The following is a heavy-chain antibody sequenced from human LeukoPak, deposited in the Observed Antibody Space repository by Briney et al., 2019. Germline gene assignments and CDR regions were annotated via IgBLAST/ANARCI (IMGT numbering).Heavy chain of an antibody. V-gene: IGHV3-21*01. CDR1: GFTFSTHS. J-gene: IGHJ4*02. D-gene: IGHD1-14*01. Sequence: GGSLRLSCEASGFTFSTHSMNWVRQAPGKGLEWVSSISYSSSFLDYADSVQGRFTVSRDNAKNSLYLQMNSQRAEDTAVYYCAREVTAEWGQGTLVTVSS. CDR3: AREVTAE. CDR2: ISYSSSFL.